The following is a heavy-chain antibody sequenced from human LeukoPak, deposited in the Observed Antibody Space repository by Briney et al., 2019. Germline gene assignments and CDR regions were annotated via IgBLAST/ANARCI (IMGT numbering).Heavy chain of an antibody. J-gene: IGHJ6*04. V-gene: IGHV3-30*03. CDR2: ISYDGSNK. Sequence: PGGSLRLSCAASGFTFSSYDMHWVRQAPGKGLEWVAVISYDGSNKYYVDSVKGRLTISRDNSKNTLYLQMNSLRAEDTAVYYCARYCSGGSCYSNDYYGMDVWGKGTTVTVSS. D-gene: IGHD2-15*01. CDR3: ARYCSGGSCYSNDYYGMDV. CDR1: GFTFSSYD.